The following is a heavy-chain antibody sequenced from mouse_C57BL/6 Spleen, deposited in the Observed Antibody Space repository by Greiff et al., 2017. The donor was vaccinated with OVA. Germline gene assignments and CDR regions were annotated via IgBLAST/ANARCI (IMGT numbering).Heavy chain of an antibody. CDR1: GYTFTSYW. CDR3: ARPALLRWYFDV. V-gene: IGHV1-64*01. CDR2: IHPNSGST. J-gene: IGHJ1*03. Sequence: QVQLQQPGAELVKPGASVKLSCKASGYTFTSYWMHWVKQRPGQGLEWIGMIHPNSGSTNYNEKFKSKATLTVDKSSSTAYMQLSSLTSEDSAVYYGARPALLRWYFDVWGTGTTVTVSS. D-gene: IGHD1-1*01.